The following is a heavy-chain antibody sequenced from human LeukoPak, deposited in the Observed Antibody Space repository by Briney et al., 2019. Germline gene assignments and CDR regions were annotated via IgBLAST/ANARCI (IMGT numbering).Heavy chain of an antibody. Sequence: SQTLSLTCANSGDSVSSNSAAWNWIRQSPSRGLEWLGRTYYRSKWYNDYAVSVKSRITINPDTSKNQFSLQLNSVTPEDTAVYYCARAYCSSTSCLGANWFDPWGQGTLVTVSS. D-gene: IGHD2-2*01. V-gene: IGHV6-1*01. CDR2: TYYRSKWYN. CDR1: GDSVSSNSAA. CDR3: ARAYCSSTSCLGANWFDP. J-gene: IGHJ5*02.